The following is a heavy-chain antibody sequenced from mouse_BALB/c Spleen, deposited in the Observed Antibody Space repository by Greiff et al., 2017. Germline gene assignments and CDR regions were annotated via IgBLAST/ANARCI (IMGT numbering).Heavy chain of an antibody. D-gene: IGHD1-1*01. Sequence: QVQLQQSGAELMKPGASVKISCKATGYTFSSYWIEWVKQRPGHGLEWIGEILPGSGSTNYNEEFKGKATFTADTSSNTAYMQLSSLTSEDSAVYYCARTSSSWPFDDWGQGTTLTVSS. CDR3: ARTSSSWPFDD. CDR2: ILPGSGST. V-gene: IGHV1-9*01. J-gene: IGHJ2*01. CDR1: GYTFSSYW.